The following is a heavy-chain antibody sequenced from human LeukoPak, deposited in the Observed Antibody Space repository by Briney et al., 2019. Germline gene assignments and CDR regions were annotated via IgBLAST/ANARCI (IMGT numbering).Heavy chain of an antibody. D-gene: IGHD2-15*01. Sequence: PGGSLRLSCAVSGFTFSSYWMSWVRQAPGKGLEWVANIKQDGSEKYYVDSVKGRFTISRDNAKNSLYLQMNSLRAEDTAVYYCARDKTPSRYYYYYYMDVWGKGTTVTVSS. CDR1: GFTFSSYW. CDR3: ARDKTPSRYYYYYYMDV. V-gene: IGHV3-7*01. J-gene: IGHJ6*03. CDR2: IKQDGSEK.